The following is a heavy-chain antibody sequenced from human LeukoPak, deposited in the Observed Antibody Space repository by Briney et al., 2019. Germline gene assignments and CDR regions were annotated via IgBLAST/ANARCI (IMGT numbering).Heavy chain of an antibody. CDR2: ISGGGSSA. Sequence: PGGSLRLSCAASGFTFGNYAMSWVRQAPGKGLEWVSTISGGGSSAYYADSVKGRFTISRDNSKNTLYLQMYSLRAEDTAVYYCATNGLGYCSGGSCYGTPFDYWGQGTLVTVSS. CDR3: ATNGLGYCSGGSCYGTPFDY. CDR1: GFTFGNYA. D-gene: IGHD2-15*01. V-gene: IGHV3-23*01. J-gene: IGHJ4*02.